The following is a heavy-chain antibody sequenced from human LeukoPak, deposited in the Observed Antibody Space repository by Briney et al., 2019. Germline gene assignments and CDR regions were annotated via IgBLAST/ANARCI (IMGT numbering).Heavy chain of an antibody. D-gene: IGHD2-15*01. J-gene: IGHJ6*02. CDR2: IYYSGST. V-gene: IGHV4-59*08. CDR1: GGSISSYY. Sequence: SETLSLTCTVSGGSISSYYWSWIRQPPGKGLEWIGYIYYSGSTYYNPSLKGRVTISVDTSKNQFSLKLSSVTAADTAVYYCARQRGYCSGGSCYFFGMDVWGQGTTVTVSS. CDR3: ARQRGYCSGGSCYFFGMDV.